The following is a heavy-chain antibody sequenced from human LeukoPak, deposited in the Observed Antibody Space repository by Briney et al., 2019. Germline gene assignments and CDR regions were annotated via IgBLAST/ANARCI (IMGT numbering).Heavy chain of an antibody. Sequence: WESLKISRKGSGYSFNSYWIGRGRQMPGKGLEWMGIIYPGDSDTRYSPSFQGQVTISADKSISTAFLQWSSLKASDTAMYYCARLSYDSSDFHYMDVWGKGTTVTISS. CDR3: ARLSYDSSDFHYMDV. J-gene: IGHJ6*03. V-gene: IGHV5-51*01. CDR1: GYSFNSYW. CDR2: IYPGDSDT. D-gene: IGHD3-22*01.